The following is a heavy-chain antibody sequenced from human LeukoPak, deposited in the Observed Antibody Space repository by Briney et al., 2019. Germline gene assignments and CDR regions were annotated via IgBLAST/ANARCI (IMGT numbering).Heavy chain of an antibody. CDR1: GFTFDDYA. V-gene: IGHV3-9*01. CDR3: AKDLGYCSSTSCYGLDY. CDR2: ISWNSGSI. D-gene: IGHD2-2*01. J-gene: IGHJ4*02. Sequence: PGGSLRLSCAASGFTFDDYAMHWVRQAPGKGLEWVSGISWNSGSIGYADSVKGRFTISRDNAKNSLYLQMNSLRAEDTALYYCAKDLGYCSSTSCYGLDYWGQGTLVTVPS.